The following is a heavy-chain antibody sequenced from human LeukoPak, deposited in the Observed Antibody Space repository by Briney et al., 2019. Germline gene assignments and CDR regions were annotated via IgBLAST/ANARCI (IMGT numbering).Heavy chain of an antibody. V-gene: IGHV3-21*01. CDR2: ISSSSSYI. Sequence: GGSLRLSCAASGFTFSSYSVNWVRQAPGKGLEWVSSISSSSSYIYYADSVKGRFTISRDNSKNTLYLQMNSLRVEDTAVYYCARAYYDSSGYYYSGSADYWGQGTLVIVSS. D-gene: IGHD3-22*01. J-gene: IGHJ4*02. CDR1: GFTFSSYS. CDR3: ARAYYDSSGYYYSGSADY.